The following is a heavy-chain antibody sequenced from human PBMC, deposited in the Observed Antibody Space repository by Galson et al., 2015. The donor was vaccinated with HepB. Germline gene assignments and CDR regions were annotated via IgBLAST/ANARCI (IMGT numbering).Heavy chain of an antibody. CDR2: IYLDDSDT. J-gene: IGHJ5*02. V-gene: IGHV5-51*01. CDR1: GDSFSNYW. CDR3: AKEAGP. Sequence: QSGAEVKKPGESLKISCTASGDSFSNYWIGWVRQMPGEGLEWMGLIYLDDSDTRYSPSFQGQVTISADKSISTAYLQWSSLRASDTATYYCAKEAGPWGQGTLVTVSS.